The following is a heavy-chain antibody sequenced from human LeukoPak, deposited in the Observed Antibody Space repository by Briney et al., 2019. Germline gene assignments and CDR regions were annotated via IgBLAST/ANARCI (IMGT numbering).Heavy chain of an antibody. Sequence: ASVKVSCKASGYSFTTYDINWVRQATGQGLEWMGWMNLKSGYTGYAQKFQGRVTITRYTSTSTVYMELSRLRSEDTAVYYCASGAGSIDYWGQGTLVTVSS. J-gene: IGHJ4*02. CDR2: MNLKSGYT. CDR3: ASGAGSIDY. V-gene: IGHV1-8*03. D-gene: IGHD1-26*01. CDR1: GYSFTTYD.